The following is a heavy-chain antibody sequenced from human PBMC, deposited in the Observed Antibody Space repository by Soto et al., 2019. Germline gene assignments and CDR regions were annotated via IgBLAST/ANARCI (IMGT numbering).Heavy chain of an antibody. V-gene: IGHV3-23*01. Sequence: LRLSCTASEFTFPMSWLRQAPGPGLEWVATITESGDRTHYADSVKGRFTISRDNSKNTVFLQMNSLRAVDTAIYFCATWKWAHLHYCGQGITVTVYS. CDR2: ITESGDRT. D-gene: IGHD1-26*01. CDR3: ATWKWAHLHY. J-gene: IGHJ4*02. CDR1: EFTFP.